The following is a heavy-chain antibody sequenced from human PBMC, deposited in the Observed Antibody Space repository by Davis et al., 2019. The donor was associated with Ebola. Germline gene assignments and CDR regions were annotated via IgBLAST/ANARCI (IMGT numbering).Heavy chain of an antibody. D-gene: IGHD2-2*01. CDR2: LMPTSGSS. Sequence: SVKVSCKASGGTFSGYAISWVRQAPGQGLEWMGGLMPTSGSSKYAQKFQGRVTITRGTSASTAYMELSSLRSEDTAVYYCARAGLGYCSSTSCHYYYYYGMDVWGQGTTVTVSS. J-gene: IGHJ6*02. CDR1: GGTFSGYA. V-gene: IGHV1-69*05. CDR3: ARAGLGYCSSTSCHYYYYYGMDV.